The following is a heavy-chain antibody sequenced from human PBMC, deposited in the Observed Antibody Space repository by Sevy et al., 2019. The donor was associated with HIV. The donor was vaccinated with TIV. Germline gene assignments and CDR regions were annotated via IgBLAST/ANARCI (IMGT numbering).Heavy chain of an antibody. CDR3: TAGVGASDFDY. J-gene: IGHJ4*02. Sequence: GGSLRLSCAASVFTFTNAWMSWVRQAPGKGLEWVGRIKSKTEAATRDFAAPVKGRFAISRDDSKNTLYLQMDSLKTEDTGVYYCTAGVGASDFDYWGQGILVTVSS. V-gene: IGHV3-15*01. CDR1: VFTFTNAW. D-gene: IGHD1-26*01. CDR2: IKSKTEAATR.